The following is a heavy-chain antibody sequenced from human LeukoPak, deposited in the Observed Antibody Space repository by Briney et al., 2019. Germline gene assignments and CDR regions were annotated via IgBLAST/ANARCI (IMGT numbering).Heavy chain of an antibody. CDR2: ISSSGRTI. CDR3: ARDGDIVVVLAALDY. J-gene: IGHJ4*02. Sequence: PGGSLRLSCAASGFTFSTYEMNWVRQAPGKGLEWVSYISSSGRTIHYADSVKGRFTISRDNAKNSLYLQMHSLRAEDTALYYCARDGDIVVVLAALDYWGQGTLVTASS. CDR1: GFTFSTYE. V-gene: IGHV3-48*03. D-gene: IGHD2-2*01.